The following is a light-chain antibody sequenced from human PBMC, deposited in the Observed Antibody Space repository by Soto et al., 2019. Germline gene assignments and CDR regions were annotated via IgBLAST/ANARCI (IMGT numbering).Light chain of an antibody. CDR3: KPYNTYYT. V-gene: IGKV1-5*03. Sequence: DIQMTQSPSTLSASVGDRVTITCRASQNINTWLAWHQQKPGKAPKLLIYKASNLESGVPSRFSGSGSGTEFTLTISSLQPDDFATYYCKPYNTYYTFGQGTKLEIK. CDR1: QNINTW. CDR2: KAS. J-gene: IGKJ2*01.